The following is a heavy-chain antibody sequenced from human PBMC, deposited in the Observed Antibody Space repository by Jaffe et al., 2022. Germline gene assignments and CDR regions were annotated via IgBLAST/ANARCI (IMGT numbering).Heavy chain of an antibody. V-gene: IGHV3-7*05. CDR3: ARDTDIGGYNWFDP. J-gene: IGHJ5*02. Sequence: EVQLVESGGGLVQPGGSLRLSCAASGFTFSSYWMSWVRQAPGKGLEWVANIKQDGSEKYYVDSVKGRFTISRDNAKNSLYLQMNSLRAEDTAVYYCARDTDIGGYNWFDPWGQGTLVTVSS. CDR1: GFTFSSYW. D-gene: IGHD5-12*01. CDR2: IKQDGSEK.